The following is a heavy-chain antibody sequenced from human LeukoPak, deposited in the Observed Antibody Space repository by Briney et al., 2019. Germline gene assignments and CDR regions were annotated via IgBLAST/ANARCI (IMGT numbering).Heavy chain of an antibody. J-gene: IGHJ4*02. CDR2: IYDGGAT. Sequence: SETLSLTCTVSGGSISSGGYYWSWIRQPPGTGLEWIGYIYDGGATYFNPSLKSRVTISVDRSKNQFSLKVRSVTAADTAVYYCARGMATYRPGFDYWGQGTLVTVSS. V-gene: IGHV4-30-2*01. D-gene: IGHD5-24*01. CDR1: GGSISSGGYY. CDR3: ARGMATYRPGFDY.